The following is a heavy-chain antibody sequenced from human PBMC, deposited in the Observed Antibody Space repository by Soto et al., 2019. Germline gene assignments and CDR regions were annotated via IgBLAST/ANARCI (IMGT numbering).Heavy chain of an antibody. J-gene: IGHJ3*02. CDR2: IYYSGST. CDR1: GGSVSSVSYY. CDR3: ARAQRVGWALLDAFDI. V-gene: IGHV4-61*01. D-gene: IGHD1-26*01. Sequence: QVQLQESGPGLVKPSETLSLTCIVSGGSVSSVSYYWSWIRHTAGEGLEWIGYIYYSGSTNYNPSLKSRVTISVDTSKNQFSLKLSSVTAADTAVYYSARAQRVGWALLDAFDIWGQGTMVTVSS.